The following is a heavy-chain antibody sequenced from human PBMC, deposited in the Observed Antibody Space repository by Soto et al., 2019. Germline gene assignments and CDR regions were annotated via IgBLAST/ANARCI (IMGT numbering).Heavy chain of an antibody. CDR1: GDSMNPYS. D-gene: IGHD3-10*01. CDR2: VYNSGST. J-gene: IGHJ4*02. V-gene: IGHV4-59*01. CDR3: AGDFGSGSYRFDY. Sequence: SETLSLTCTVSGDSMNPYSWSWIRQPPGKGLEWIGYVYNSGSTTYNYSFKNRVTMSIDTSENQFSLKVSSVTAADTAVYYCAGDFGSGSYRFDYWGQGALVTVS.